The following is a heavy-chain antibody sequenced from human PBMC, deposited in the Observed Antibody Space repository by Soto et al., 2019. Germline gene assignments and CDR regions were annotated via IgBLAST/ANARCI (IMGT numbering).Heavy chain of an antibody. V-gene: IGHV3-48*01. D-gene: IGHD2-2*01. CDR2: ISSSSSTI. Sequence: GGSLRLSCAASGFTFSSYSMNWVRQAPGKGLEWVSYISSSSSTIYYADSVKGRFTISRDNAKNSLYLQMNSLRAEDTAVYYCARSTLGYCSSTSCPSDYWGQGTLVTVSS. CDR3: ARSTLGYCSSTSCPSDY. CDR1: GFTFSSYS. J-gene: IGHJ4*02.